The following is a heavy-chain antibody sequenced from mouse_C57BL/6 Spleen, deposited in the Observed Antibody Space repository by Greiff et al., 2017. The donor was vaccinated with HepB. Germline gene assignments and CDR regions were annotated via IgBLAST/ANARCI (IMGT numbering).Heavy chain of an antibody. J-gene: IGHJ2*01. CDR3: TRGEVGRYYFDY. Sequence: QVQLQQSGAELVRPGASVTLSCKASGYTFTDYEMHWVKQTPVHGLEWIGAIDPETGGTAYNQKFKGKAILTADKSSSTAYMELRSLTSEDSAVYYCTRGEVGRYYFDYWGQGTTLTVSS. V-gene: IGHV1-15*01. D-gene: IGHD1-3*01. CDR2: IDPETGGT. CDR1: GYTFTDYE.